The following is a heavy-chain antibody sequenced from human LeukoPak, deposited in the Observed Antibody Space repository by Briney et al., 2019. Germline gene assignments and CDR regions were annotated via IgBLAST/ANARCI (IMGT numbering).Heavy chain of an antibody. CDR2: INPSGGST. V-gene: IGHV1-46*01. J-gene: IGHJ4*02. CDR1: GYTLTSYY. CDR3: ARGGFYYGSGSYFPAYYFDY. Sequence: GASVKVSCKASGYTLTSYYIHWVRQAPGQGLEWMGIINPSGGSTSYAQKFQGRVTMTRDTSTSTVYMELSSLRSEDTAVYYCARGGFYYGSGSYFPAYYFDYWGQGTLVTVSS. D-gene: IGHD3-10*01.